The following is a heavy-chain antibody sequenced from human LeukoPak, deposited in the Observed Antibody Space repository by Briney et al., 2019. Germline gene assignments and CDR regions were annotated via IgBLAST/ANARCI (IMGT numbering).Heavy chain of an antibody. CDR3: ASMARGGGDSFGFDS. V-gene: IGHV1-2*02. CDR1: GYTFTDYF. Sequence: ASVKVSCKASGYTFTDYFIHWVRQAPGQGREWMGWINPNIGDASYAQKFQDRVTMTRDRAINTAYMELSRLTSDDTAVYYCASMARGGGDSFGFDSWGKGTLVTVSS. CDR2: INPNIGDA. J-gene: IGHJ5*01. D-gene: IGHD2-21*02.